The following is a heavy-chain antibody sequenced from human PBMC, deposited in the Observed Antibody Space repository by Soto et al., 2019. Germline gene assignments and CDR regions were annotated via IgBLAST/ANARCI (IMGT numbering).Heavy chain of an antibody. Sequence: PSETLSLTCTVSGGSISIYYWSWIRQSAGQGLEWIGRFYTSGTTHYNPSLKSRVSMSADTSKNQLSLTLTSVTAADTGVYYCARAGNEYGVDVWGQGTTVTVSS. CDR2: FYTSGTT. D-gene: IGHD3-10*01. V-gene: IGHV4-4*07. CDR1: GGSISIYY. CDR3: ARAGNEYGVDV. J-gene: IGHJ6*02.